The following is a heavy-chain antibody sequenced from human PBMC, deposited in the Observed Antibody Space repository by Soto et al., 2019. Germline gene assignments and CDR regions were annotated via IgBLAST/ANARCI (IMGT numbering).Heavy chain of an antibody. CDR1: GGTFSSYA. CDR3: ARRVTMVRGVIISDYYYYGMGV. V-gene: IGHV1-69*13. CDR2: IIPIFGTA. Sequence: ASVKVSCKASGGTFSSYAISWVRQAPGQGLEWMGGIIPIFGTANYAQKFQGRVTITADESTSTAYMELSSLRSEDTAVYYWARRVTMVRGVIISDYYYYGMGVWGQGTTVTVSS. D-gene: IGHD3-10*01. J-gene: IGHJ6*02.